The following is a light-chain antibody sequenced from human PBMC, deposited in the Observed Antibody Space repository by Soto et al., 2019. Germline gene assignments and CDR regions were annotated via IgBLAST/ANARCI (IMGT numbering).Light chain of an antibody. CDR3: CSYGGSRAV. V-gene: IGLV2-23*02. CDR2: EVS. Sequence: QSALTQPASVSGSPGQSITISCTGTSSDVGSHNLVSWYQQHPGQAHKLMIYEVSKRPLGVSARFYASKSGNTASLTISGXXXXXEADYYCCSYGGSRAVFGGGTQLT. J-gene: IGLJ7*01. CDR1: SSDVGSHNL.